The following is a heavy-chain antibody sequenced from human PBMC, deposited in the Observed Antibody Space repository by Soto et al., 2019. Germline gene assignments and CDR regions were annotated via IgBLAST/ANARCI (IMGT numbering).Heavy chain of an antibody. CDR1: GFSVKRYW. J-gene: IGHJ6*02. CDR2: FGGDENYT. CDR3: GKGKELGVVRYGLDA. Sequence: PVGPLRLSCGASGFSVKRYWMHWVRQAPGKGLVWLSRFGGDENYTDYADSVRGRFTISRDIAKNTIYLQMNSLRAEDTAVYYCGKGKELGVVRYGLDAWGQGTTVTVSS. D-gene: IGHD3-3*01. V-gene: IGHV3-74*01.